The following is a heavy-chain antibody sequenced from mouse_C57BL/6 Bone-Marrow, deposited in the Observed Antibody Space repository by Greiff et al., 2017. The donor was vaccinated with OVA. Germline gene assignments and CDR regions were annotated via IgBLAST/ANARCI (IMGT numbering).Heavy chain of an antibody. Sequence: VQLQQPGAELVMPGASVKLSCKASGYTFTSYWMHWVKQRPGQGLEWIGEIDPSDSYTNYNQKFKGKSTLTVDKSSSTAYMQLSSLTSEDSAVYYCARGWLLSYWGQGTTLTVSS. V-gene: IGHV1-69*01. CDR2: IDPSDSYT. J-gene: IGHJ2*01. CDR1: GYTFTSYW. D-gene: IGHD2-3*01. CDR3: ARGWLLSY.